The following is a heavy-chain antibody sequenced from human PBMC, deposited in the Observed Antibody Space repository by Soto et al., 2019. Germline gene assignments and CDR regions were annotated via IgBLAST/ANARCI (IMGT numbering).Heavy chain of an antibody. J-gene: IGHJ6*02. V-gene: IGHV4-31*03. CDR2: IYYSGST. CDR1: GGSISSGGYY. CDR3: ARHGLVPAAHTNLYYYYGMDV. D-gene: IGHD2-2*01. Sequence: KTSETLSLTCTVSGGSISSGGYYWSWIRQHPGKGLVWIGYIYYSGSTYYNPSLKSRVTISVDTSKNQFSLKLSSVTAADTAVYYCARHGLVPAAHTNLYYYYGMDVWGQGTTVTVSS.